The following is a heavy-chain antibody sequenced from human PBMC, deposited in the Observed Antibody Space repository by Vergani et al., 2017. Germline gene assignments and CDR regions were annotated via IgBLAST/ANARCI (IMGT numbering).Heavy chain of an antibody. CDR2: IYYSGST. V-gene: IGHV4-39*01. J-gene: IGHJ4*02. Sequence: QLQLQESGPGLVKPSETLSLTCTVSGCSISSSSYYWGWIRQPPGKGLEWIGSIYYSGSTYYNPSLKSRVTISVDTSKNRFSLKLSSVTAADTAVYYLARHQIAAAVFDYWGQGTLVSVSS. D-gene: IGHD6-13*01. CDR3: ARHQIAAAVFDY. CDR1: GCSISSSSYY.